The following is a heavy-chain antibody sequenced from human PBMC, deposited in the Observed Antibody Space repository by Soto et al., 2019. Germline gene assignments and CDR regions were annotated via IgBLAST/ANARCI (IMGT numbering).Heavy chain of an antibody. V-gene: IGHV1-2*04. Sequence: QVQLVQSGAEVKKPGASVKVSCKASRYTFTGYYMHWVRQAPGQGLEWMGWINPNSGGTNYAQKFQGWVTMTRDTSISTAYMELSRLRSDDTAVYYCARCSSTDQWWFDPWGQGTLVTVSS. CDR2: INPNSGGT. CDR1: RYTFTGYY. D-gene: IGHD2-2*01. J-gene: IGHJ5*02. CDR3: ARCSSTDQWWFDP.